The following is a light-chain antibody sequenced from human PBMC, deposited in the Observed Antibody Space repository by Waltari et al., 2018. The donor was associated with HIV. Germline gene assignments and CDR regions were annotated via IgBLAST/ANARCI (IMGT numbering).Light chain of an antibody. CDR3: HQSYLSPDT. CDR1: QSISRY. J-gene: IGKJ2*01. V-gene: IGKV1-39*01. Sequence: DIQMTQFPSSLSATVGYRVTITCRASQSISRYLSWYQQKPGKAPKLLVDSAFSLQSGVLSRFSGSGSGTVFTLTISSLQPEDSATYYCHQSYLSPDTFGQGTRLEIK. CDR2: SAF.